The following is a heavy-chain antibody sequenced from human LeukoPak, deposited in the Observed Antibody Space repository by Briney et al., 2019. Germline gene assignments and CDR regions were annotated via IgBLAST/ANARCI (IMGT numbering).Heavy chain of an antibody. CDR1: GDSVTSDSDY. Sequence: SETLSLTCTVSGDSVTSDSDYWGWIRQSPRKGLEWSGSGLYGDRTYYNQSLRSRLTIPVHTVKNAVSLNLRSVTAADTAIYYCVRHLVGVAEGYFDYWGQGIQITVSS. CDR3: VRHLVGVAEGYFDY. D-gene: IGHD1-26*01. J-gene: IGHJ4*02. CDR2: GLYGDRT. V-gene: IGHV4-39*01.